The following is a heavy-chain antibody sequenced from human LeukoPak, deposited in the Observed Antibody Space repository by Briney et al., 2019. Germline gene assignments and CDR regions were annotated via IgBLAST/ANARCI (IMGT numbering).Heavy chain of an antibody. CDR1: GGPFSGYY. J-gene: IGHJ5*02. V-gene: IGHV4-34*01. Sequence: SETLSLTCAVYGGPFSGYYWSWIRQAPGKGLEWIGEINHSGSFNYNPSLKSRLLILVDTSKNQFSLKLSSVTAADAAVYYCARVTYCTTTSCHPLGWFDPWGQGTLVTVSS. D-gene: IGHD2-8*01. CDR3: ARVTYCTTTSCHPLGWFDP. CDR2: INHSGSF.